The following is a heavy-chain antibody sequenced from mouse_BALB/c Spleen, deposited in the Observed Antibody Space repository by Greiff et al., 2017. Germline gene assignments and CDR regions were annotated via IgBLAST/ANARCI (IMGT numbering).Heavy chain of an antibody. D-gene: IGHD1-1*01. J-gene: IGHJ3*01. CDR1: GFTFSDYY. CDR2: ISDGGSYT. CDR3: ARGGGNYGTWFAY. Sequence: EVQLVESGGGLVKPGGSLKLSCAASGFTFSDYYMYWVRQTPEKRLEWVATISDGGSYTYYPDSVKGRFTISRDNAKNNLYLQMSSLKSEDTAMYYCARGGGNYGTWFAYWGQGTLVTVSA. V-gene: IGHV5-4*02.